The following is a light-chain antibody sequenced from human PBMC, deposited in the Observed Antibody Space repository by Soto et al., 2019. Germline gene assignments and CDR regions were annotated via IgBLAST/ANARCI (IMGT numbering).Light chain of an antibody. CDR3: REYGSSST. V-gene: IGKV3-20*01. CDR1: QSVSSSY. CDR2: GAS. Sequence: EIVLTQSPGTLSLSPGERATLSCRASQSVSSSYLAWYQQKPGQAPRLLIYGASSRATGIPDRFSGSGSGTDFAFTISRLGLEDFAVHYCREYGSSSTLGPGTKVDMK. J-gene: IGKJ3*01.